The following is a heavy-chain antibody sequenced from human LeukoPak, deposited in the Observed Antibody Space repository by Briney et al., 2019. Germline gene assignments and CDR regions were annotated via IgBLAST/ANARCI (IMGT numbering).Heavy chain of an antibody. J-gene: IGHJ4*02. CDR1: GFTVSSNY. V-gene: IGHV3-53*01. D-gene: IGHD7-27*01. CDR2: IYSGGST. Sequence: GGSPRLSCAASGFTVSSNYMSWVRQAPGKGLEWVSVIYSGGSTYYADSVKGRFTISRDNSKNTLYLQMNSLRAEDTAVYYCARTAMKHWGPFDYWGQGTLVTVSS. CDR3: ARTAMKHWGPFDY.